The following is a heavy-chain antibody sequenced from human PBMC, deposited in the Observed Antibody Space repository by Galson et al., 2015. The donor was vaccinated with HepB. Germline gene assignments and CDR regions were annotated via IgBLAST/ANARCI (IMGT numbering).Heavy chain of an antibody. CDR1: GDSVSSNSAA. Sequence: CAISGDSVSSNSAAWNWIRQSPSRGLEGLGRTCYRSKWYNDYAGSVKSRITINPDTSKNQFSLQLNSVTPEDTAVYYSARGYSCSWGAYSFDYWGQGTLVTVSS. D-gene: IGHD6-13*01. CDR3: ARGYSCSWGAYSFDY. J-gene: IGHJ4*02. CDR2: TCYRSKWYN. V-gene: IGHV6-1*01.